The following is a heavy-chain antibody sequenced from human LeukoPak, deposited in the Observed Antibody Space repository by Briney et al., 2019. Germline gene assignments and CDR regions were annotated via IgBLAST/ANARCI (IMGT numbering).Heavy chain of an antibody. V-gene: IGHV1-18*01. CDR3: ARVRDEGYYYYYYMDV. CDR1: GYTFTSYG. J-gene: IGHJ6*03. Sequence: ASVKVSCKASGYTFTSYGISWVRQAPGQGLEWMGWISAYNGNTNYAQKLQGRVTMTTDTSTSTAYTELRSLRSDDTAVYYCARVRDEGYYYYYYMDVWGKGTTVTVSS. CDR2: ISAYNGNT.